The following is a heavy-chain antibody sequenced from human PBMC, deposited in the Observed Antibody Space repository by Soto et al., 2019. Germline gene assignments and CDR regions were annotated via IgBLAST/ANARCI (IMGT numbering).Heavy chain of an antibody. J-gene: IGHJ4*02. CDR2: IYYSGST. CDR1: GGSFSGYY. Sequence: SETLSLTCAVYGGSFSGYYWSWIRQPPGKGLEWIGSIYYSGSTFYNPSLRSRVTISVDTSKTQFSLNLTSVTAADTAVYFCARQVQDFSGPGSYYFDSWGQGTLVTVSS. D-gene: IGHD3-10*01. V-gene: IGHV4-34*01. CDR3: ARQVQDFSGPGSYYFDS.